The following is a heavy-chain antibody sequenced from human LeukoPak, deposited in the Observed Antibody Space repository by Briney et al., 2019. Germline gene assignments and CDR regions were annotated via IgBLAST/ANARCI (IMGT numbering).Heavy chain of an antibody. CDR2: FDPEDGET. D-gene: IGHD6-25*01. J-gene: IGHJ4*02. CDR1: GYTLTELS. V-gene: IGHV1-24*01. CDR3: ATGVPDPNSGYQGIDY. Sequence: ASVKVSCKVSGYTLTELSMHWVRQAPGKGLEWMGGFDPEDGETIYAQKFQGRVTMTEDTSTDTAYMELSSLRSEDTAVYYCATGVPDPNSGYQGIDYWGQGTLVTVSS.